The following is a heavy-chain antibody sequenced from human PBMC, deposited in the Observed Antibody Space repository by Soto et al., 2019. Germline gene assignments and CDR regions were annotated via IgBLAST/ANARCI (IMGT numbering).Heavy chain of an antibody. Sequence: PGGSLRLSCAASGFSFSSYAMTWVRQAPGKGLEWVSGISGSGGSSYYADSAKGRFTISRDNSKNTLYLQMNSLRAEDTAVYYCAPIGEGGGQGTLVTAPQ. J-gene: IGHJ4*02. CDR3: APIGEG. D-gene: IGHD3-3*01. CDR2: ISGSGGSS. V-gene: IGHV3-23*01. CDR1: GFSFSSYA.